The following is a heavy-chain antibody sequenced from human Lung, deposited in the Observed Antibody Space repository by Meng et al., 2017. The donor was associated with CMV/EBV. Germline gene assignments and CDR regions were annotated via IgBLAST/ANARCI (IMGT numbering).Heavy chain of an antibody. CDR3: ARDSISWYFDY. CDR1: GFTFRNYG. CDR2: IWSNGGTK. D-gene: IGHD6-13*01. V-gene: IGHV3-30*02. J-gene: IGHJ4*01. Sequence: GESLKISCTASGFTFRNYGVHWVRQAPGKGLEWVAFIWSNGGTKFYADSVDGRFTISRDNSRNVVYLQMDSLRPGDTAIYYCARDSISWYFDYWGPGALVTVDS.